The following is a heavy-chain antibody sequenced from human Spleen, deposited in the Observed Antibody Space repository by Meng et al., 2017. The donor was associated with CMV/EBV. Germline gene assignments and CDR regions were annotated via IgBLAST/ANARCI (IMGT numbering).Heavy chain of an antibody. CDR2: ISSSSSYI. Sequence: GESLKISCAASGFTFSSYSMNWVRQAPGKGLEWVSSISSSSSYIYYADSVKGRFTISRDNAKNSLYLQMNSLRADDTAVYYCSRDFRCNYHGSGSYWGQGTLVTVSS. V-gene: IGHV3-21*01. CDR1: GFTFSSYS. J-gene: IGHJ4*02. D-gene: IGHD3-10*01. CDR3: SRDFRCNYHGSGSY.